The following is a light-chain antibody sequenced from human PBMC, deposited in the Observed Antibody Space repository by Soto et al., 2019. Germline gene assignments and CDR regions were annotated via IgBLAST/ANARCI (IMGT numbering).Light chain of an antibody. V-gene: IGKV3-20*01. CDR3: QQYDSSWT. CDR2: GAS. J-gene: IGKJ1*01. CDR1: QSVSSN. Sequence: VLSQSPGRLSLSPGERATLSCRASQSVSSNLAWYQQKPGQAPRLLIYGASTRATGVPDRFSGSGSGTDFTLTISRLEPEDFAVYYCQQYDSSWTFGQGTKVDIK.